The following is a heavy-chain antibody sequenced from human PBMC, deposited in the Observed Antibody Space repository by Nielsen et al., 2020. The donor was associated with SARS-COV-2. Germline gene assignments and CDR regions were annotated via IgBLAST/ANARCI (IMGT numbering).Heavy chain of an antibody. CDR2: ISSSSSTI. J-gene: IGHJ6*03. CDR3: ARGLYYDFWSGYLEYYYYYMDV. V-gene: IGHV3-48*01. Sequence: VRQAPGKGLEWVSYISSSSSTIYYADSVKGRFTISRDNAKNSLYLQMNSLRAEDTAVYYCARGLYYDFWSGYLEYYYYYMDVWGKGTTVTVSS. D-gene: IGHD3-3*01.